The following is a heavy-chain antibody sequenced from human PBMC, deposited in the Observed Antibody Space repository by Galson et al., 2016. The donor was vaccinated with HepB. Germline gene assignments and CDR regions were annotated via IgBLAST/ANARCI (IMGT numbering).Heavy chain of an antibody. CDR1: GGSISSRDYY. CDR2: IYYSGTT. V-gene: IGHV4-39*01. Sequence: ETLSLTCGVSGGSISSRDYYWGWIRQPPGKGLEWIAHIYYSGTTYYNPSLKSRVSISIDTSANQFSLKLTSVTASDTAVYYCARVLTGAYYDFFFDSWGQGTLVTVSS. J-gene: IGHJ4*02. D-gene: IGHD3-3*01. CDR3: ARVLTGAYYDFFFDS.